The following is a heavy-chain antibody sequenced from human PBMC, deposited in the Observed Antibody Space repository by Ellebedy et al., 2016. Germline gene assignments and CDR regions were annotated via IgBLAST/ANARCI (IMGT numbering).Heavy chain of an antibody. J-gene: IGHJ4*02. CDR3: AHRTTVTSVDY. CDR2: IYWNDVK. CDR1: GFSLSTSGVT. Sequence: SGPTLVKPTQTLTLTCTFSGFSLSTSGVTVGWVRQPPGEALEWLAFIYWNDVKRYSPSLGSRITITKDTSKNQVVLTMANMDPVDTATYYCAHRTTVTSVDYWGRGTLVTVSS. V-gene: IGHV2-5*01. D-gene: IGHD4-11*01.